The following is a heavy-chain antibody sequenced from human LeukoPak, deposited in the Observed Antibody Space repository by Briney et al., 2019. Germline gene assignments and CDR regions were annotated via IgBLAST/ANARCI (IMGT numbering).Heavy chain of an antibody. Sequence: SETLSLTCTVSGYSISSGYYWGWIRQPPGKGLEWIGSIYHSGSTYYSPSLKSRVTISVDTSKNQFSLKLSSVTAADTAVYYCARAIEVGAMTPFDYWGQGTLVTVSS. CDR3: ARAIEVGAMTPFDY. CDR1: GYSISSGYY. CDR2: IYHSGST. J-gene: IGHJ4*02. D-gene: IGHD1-26*01. V-gene: IGHV4-38-2*02.